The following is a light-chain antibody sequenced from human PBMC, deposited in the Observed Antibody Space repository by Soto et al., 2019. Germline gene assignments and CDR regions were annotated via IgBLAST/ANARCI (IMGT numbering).Light chain of an antibody. V-gene: IGKV3-15*01. J-gene: IGKJ5*01. Sequence: ETVMTQSPGTLSVSLGERATLSCRASQSVSIHLAWYQQKPGQAPRLLIYDTSTRATGIPARFSGSGSGTEFTLTISSLQSEDFAVYYCQQYSNWPPITFGQATRL. CDR2: DTS. CDR3: QQYSNWPPIT. CDR1: QSVSIH.